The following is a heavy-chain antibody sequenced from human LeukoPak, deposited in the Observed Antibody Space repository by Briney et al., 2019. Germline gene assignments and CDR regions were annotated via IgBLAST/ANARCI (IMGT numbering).Heavy chain of an antibody. CDR1: GGSISSYY. J-gene: IGHJ4*02. CDR3: ARDRDYGGNSFDY. CDR2: IYTSGSS. Sequence: PSETLSLTCTVSGGSISSYYWSWIRQPAGKGLEWIGRIYTSGSSNYNPSLKSRVTMSVDTSKKQVSLNLRSVTAADTAVYYCARDRDYGGNSFDYWGQGTLVTVSS. D-gene: IGHD4-23*01. V-gene: IGHV4-4*07.